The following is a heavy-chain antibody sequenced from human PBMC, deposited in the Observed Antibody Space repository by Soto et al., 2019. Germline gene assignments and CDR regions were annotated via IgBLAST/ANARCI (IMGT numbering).Heavy chain of an antibody. Sequence: GRSLRLSCAASGCTFSNYWMTWVRQAPGKGLEWVANMKEDGNEKYYVDSVRGRFSISRDNAENSLYLQMNSLRAEDTAVYYCARGRLTQDYWGQGTLVTVSS. CDR1: GCTFSNYW. J-gene: IGHJ4*02. D-gene: IGHD2-21*01. CDR2: MKEDGNEK. V-gene: IGHV3-7*01. CDR3: ARGRLTQDY.